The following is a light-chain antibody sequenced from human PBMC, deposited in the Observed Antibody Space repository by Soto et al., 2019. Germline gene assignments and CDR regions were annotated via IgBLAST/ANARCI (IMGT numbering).Light chain of an antibody. CDR2: LAS. V-gene: IGKV1-9*01. Sequence: IQMTQSPSSLSASVGDRVTITCRASLAISSYLAWYQQYPGRAPKLLIYLASTLERGVPSRFSGSGSCTDFSLTISSLQPEDFVTYYCQQLDSDPPWTFGQGTRVEIK. CDR1: LAISSY. CDR3: QQLDSDPPWT. J-gene: IGKJ1*01.